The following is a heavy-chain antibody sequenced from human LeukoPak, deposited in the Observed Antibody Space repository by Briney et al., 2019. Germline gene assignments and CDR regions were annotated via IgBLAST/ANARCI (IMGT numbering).Heavy chain of an antibody. Sequence: SGGSLRLSCAASGFTVSDKSVNSVRQAPGKGLEWISVIYSDGGPLYADSMKTRFTISRDSSKNTLHLQTHSLIGVPTAVYYWSSLGGSTRGHWGQGTLVTVSS. CDR2: IYSDGGP. J-gene: IGHJ4*02. CDR1: GFTVSDKS. V-gene: IGHV3-66*01. CDR3: SSLGGSTRGH. D-gene: IGHD3-16*01.